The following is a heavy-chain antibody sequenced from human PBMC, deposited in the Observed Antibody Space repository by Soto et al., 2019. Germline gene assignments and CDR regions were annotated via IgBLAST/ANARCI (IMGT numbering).Heavy chain of an antibody. CDR3: ASLYGSGSYFGYYYGMDV. J-gene: IGHJ6*02. D-gene: IGHD3-10*01. CDR2: ISSSGSTI. Sequence: QVQLVESGGGLVKPGGSLRLSCAASGFTFSDYYMSWIRQAPGKGLEWVSYISSSGSTIYYADSVKGRFTISRDNAKNYLYLQRNSLRAEDTAVYYCASLYGSGSYFGYYYGMDVWGQGTTVTVSS. V-gene: IGHV3-11*01. CDR1: GFTFSDYY.